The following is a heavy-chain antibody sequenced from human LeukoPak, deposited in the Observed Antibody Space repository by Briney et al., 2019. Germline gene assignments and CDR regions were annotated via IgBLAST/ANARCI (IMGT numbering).Heavy chain of an antibody. CDR2: ISAYNGNT. D-gene: IGHD3-22*01. J-gene: IGHJ4*02. CDR1: GYTFTGYY. V-gene: IGHV1-18*04. Sequence: ASVKVSCKASGYTFTGYYMHWVRQAPGQGLEWMGWISAYNGNTNYAQKLQGRVTMTTDTSTSTAYMELRSLRSDDTAVYYCARGYYDSSGLFGGHQDYWGQGTLVTVSS. CDR3: ARGYYDSSGLFGGHQDY.